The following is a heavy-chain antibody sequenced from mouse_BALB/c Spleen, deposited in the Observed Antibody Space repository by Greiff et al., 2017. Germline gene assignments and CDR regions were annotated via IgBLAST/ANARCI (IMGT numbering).Heavy chain of an antibody. D-gene: IGHD1-1*01. J-gene: IGHJ4*01. CDR2: IYPGSGST. Sequence: QVQLQQPGAELVKPGTSVKLPCKASGYNFTSYWINWVKLRPGQGLEWIGDIYPGSGSTNYNEKFKSKATLTVDTSSSTAYMQLSSLASEDSALYYCANYGSTGAMDYWGQGTSVTVAS. CDR3: ANYGSTGAMDY. CDR1: GYNFTSYW. V-gene: IGHV1-55*01.